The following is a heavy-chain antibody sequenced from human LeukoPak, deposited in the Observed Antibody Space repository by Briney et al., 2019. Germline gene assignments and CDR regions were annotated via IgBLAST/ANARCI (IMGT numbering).Heavy chain of an antibody. Sequence: QSGGSLRLSCAASGSTFSGYGMNWVRQAPGKGLEWVSGIGGSGGNTYYADSVKGRLTISRDNSKNTLYLQMNSLRAEDTAVYYCAKGRGATVVANFDYWGQGTLVTVSS. CDR2: IGGSGGNT. J-gene: IGHJ4*02. V-gene: IGHV3-23*01. D-gene: IGHD4-23*01. CDR1: GSTFSGYG. CDR3: AKGRGATVVANFDY.